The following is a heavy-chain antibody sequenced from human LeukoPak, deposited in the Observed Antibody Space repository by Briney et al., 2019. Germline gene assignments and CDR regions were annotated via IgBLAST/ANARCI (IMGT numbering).Heavy chain of an antibody. CDR1: GGSFSGYY. D-gene: IGHD3-10*01. Sequence: SETLSLTCAVYGGSFSGYYWSWIRQPPGKGLEWIGEINHSGSTNYNPSLKSRVTISVDTSKNQFSLELSSVTAAAWAVYYCARAPMVRGVIRVYYMDVWGNGTTVIVSS. V-gene: IGHV4-34*01. CDR3: ARAPMVRGVIRVYYMDV. CDR2: INHSGST. J-gene: IGHJ6*03.